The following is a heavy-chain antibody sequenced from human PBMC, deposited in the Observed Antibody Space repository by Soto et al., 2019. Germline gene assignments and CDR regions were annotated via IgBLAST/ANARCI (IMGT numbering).Heavy chain of an antibody. D-gene: IGHD3-10*01. CDR3: ARASVQYGSGTYEGGYYYFDY. V-gene: IGHV4-34*01. CDR2: ISYSGST. Sequence: QVQLQQWGAGLLKPSETLSLTCAVSGGSFSGYYWAWIRQPPGKGLEWIGQISYSGSTNYNQSLKSRVVISVGTSNNQFSLELSSVTAAGTAVYSCARASVQYGSGTYEGGYYYFDYWGQGTLVTVSS. J-gene: IGHJ4*02. CDR1: GGSFSGYY.